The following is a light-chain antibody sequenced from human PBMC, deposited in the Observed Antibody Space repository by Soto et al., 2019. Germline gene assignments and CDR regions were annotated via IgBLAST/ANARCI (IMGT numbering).Light chain of an antibody. V-gene: IGKV1-5*01. Sequence: DIQMTQSPSTLSASVGDRVTITCRASHSVKNYLAWYQQKPGMAPKLLIYDASYLEGGVQSRFSGSGSGTEFTLTISSLQPDDFEIYYCQQYSSYSPWTFGQGTRVEIK. CDR2: DAS. CDR1: HSVKNY. CDR3: QQYSSYSPWT. J-gene: IGKJ1*01.